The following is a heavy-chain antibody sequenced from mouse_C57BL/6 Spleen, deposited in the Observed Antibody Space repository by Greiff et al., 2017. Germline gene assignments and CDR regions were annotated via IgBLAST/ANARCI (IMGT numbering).Heavy chain of an antibody. D-gene: IGHD2-4*01. CDR3: TRKGDYDGYAMDY. CDR1: GYTFTDYE. Sequence: QVQLKQSGAELVRPGASVTLSCKASGYTFTDYEMHWVKQTPVHGLEWIGAIDPETGGTAYNQKFKGKAILTADKSSSTAYMELRSLTSEDSAVYYCTRKGDYDGYAMDYWGQGTSVTVSS. V-gene: IGHV1-15*01. J-gene: IGHJ4*01. CDR2: IDPETGGT.